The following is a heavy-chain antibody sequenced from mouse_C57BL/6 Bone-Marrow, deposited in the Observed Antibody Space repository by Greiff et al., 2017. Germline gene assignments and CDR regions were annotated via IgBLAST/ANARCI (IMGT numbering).Heavy chain of an antibody. D-gene: IGHD1-1*01. CDR3: ARSRHYYGSKGDY. CDR1: GYTFTSYW. J-gene: IGHJ4*01. CDR2: IHPNSGST. Sequence: VQLQQPGAELVKPGASVKLSCKASGYTFTSYWMHWVKQRPGQGLEWIGMIHPNSGSTNFNEKFKSKATLTVDKSSSTAYMQLSSLTSDDSAVYYCARSRHYYGSKGDYWGQGTSVTVSS. V-gene: IGHV1-64*01.